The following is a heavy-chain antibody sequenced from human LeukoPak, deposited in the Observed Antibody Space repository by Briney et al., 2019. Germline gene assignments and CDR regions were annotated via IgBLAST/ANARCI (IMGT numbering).Heavy chain of an antibody. V-gene: IGHV3-23*01. J-gene: IGHJ4*02. CDR3: AKGVAVASPYYFDY. Sequence: GGSLRLSCAASGFTFSTYPMGWVRQAPGKGLEWVSSVFGGSGDTYYIDSVKGRFTISRDNSKNTLYLQMNSLRAEDTAVYYCAKGVAVASPYYFDYWGQGTLVTVSS. CDR1: GFTFSTYP. D-gene: IGHD6-19*01. CDR2: VFGGSGDT.